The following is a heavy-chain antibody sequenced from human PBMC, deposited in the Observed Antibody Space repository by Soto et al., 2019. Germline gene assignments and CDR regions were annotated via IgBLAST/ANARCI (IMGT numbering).Heavy chain of an antibody. D-gene: IGHD3-22*01. V-gene: IGHV4-34*01. CDR2: IHHSGST. CDR3: ARGGPSGYYYHFDY. J-gene: IGHJ4*02. CDR1: GGSFSTDY. Sequence: SETLSLTCTMSGGSFSTDYWSWIRQPPGKGLQWIGEIHHSGSTNYNPSLKGRVTISVDTSKNQFSLKLSSVTAADTAVYYCARGGPSGYYYHFDYWGQGTQVTVSS.